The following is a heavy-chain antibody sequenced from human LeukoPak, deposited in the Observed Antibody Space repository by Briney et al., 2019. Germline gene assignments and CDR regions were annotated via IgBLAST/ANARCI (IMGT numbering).Heavy chain of an antibody. D-gene: IGHD6-13*01. J-gene: IGHJ6*02. V-gene: IGHV3-74*01. CDR3: AKGSSSWYYYYGMDV. CDR1: GFTFTTHW. CDR2: IKPDGSDT. Sequence: GGSLRLSCGASGFTFTTHWIHWVRQAPGKGLVWVSRIKPDGSDTNYADSVKGRFTISRDNAKNTVYLQMNSLRAEDTAVYYCAKGSSSWYYYYGMDVWGQGTTVTVSS.